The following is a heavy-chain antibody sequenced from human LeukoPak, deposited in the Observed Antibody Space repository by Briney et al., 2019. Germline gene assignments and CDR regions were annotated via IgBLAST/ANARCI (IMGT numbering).Heavy chain of an antibody. CDR2: IWYDGSNK. J-gene: IGHJ4*02. V-gene: IGHV3-33*01. CDR3: VPTKAEVDY. CDR1: GFTFSSYG. Sequence: GGSLRLSCAASGFTFSSYGMHWVRQAPGKGLEWVAVIWYDGSNKYYADSVKGRFTISRDNSKNTLYLQMNSLRAEDTAVYYCVPTKAEVDYWGQGTLVTVSS. D-gene: IGHD2-2*01.